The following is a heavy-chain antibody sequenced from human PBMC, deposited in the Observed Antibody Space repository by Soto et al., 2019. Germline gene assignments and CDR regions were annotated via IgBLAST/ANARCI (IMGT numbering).Heavy chain of an antibody. CDR1: GGSFSGYY. Sequence: QVQLQQWGAGLLKPSETLSLTCAVYGGSFSGYYWNWIRQPPGKGLEWIGEINHSGSTNYNPSLKSRVTIXXDPSKNQFSLRLSSVTAADTAVYYCARGYGRLCGYWGQGTLVTVSS. CDR2: INHSGST. J-gene: IGHJ4*02. D-gene: IGHD3-10*01. V-gene: IGHV4-34*01. CDR3: ARGYGRLCGY.